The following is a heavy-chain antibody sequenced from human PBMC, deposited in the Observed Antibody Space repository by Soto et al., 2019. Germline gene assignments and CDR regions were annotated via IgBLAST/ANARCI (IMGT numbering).Heavy chain of an antibody. CDR1: GGSFSGYY. CDR2: INHSGST. J-gene: IGHJ5*02. D-gene: IGHD6-13*01. CDR3: ARGRQQLYRNWFDP. Sequence: SETLSLTCAVYGGSFSGYYWSWIRQPPGKGLEWIGEINHSGSTNYNPSLKSRVTISVDTSKNQFSLKLSSVTAADTAVYYCARGRQQLYRNWFDPWGQGTLVTVSS. V-gene: IGHV4-34*01.